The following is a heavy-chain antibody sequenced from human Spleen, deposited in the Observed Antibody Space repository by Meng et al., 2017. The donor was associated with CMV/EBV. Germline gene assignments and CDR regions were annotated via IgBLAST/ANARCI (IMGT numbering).Heavy chain of an antibody. CDR3: ARGLVGAVAIGDY. J-gene: IGHJ4*02. Sequence: GESLKISCTVSGFTFSSRWMHWVRQVPGKGLVWVAAMNTNGSISAYADFAKGRFTISRDNAKDTLYLQMNSLTVDDTALYYCARGLVGAVAIGDYWGQGTVVTVSS. V-gene: IGHV3-74*01. CDR1: GFTFSSRW. CDR2: MNTNGSIS. D-gene: IGHD1-26*01.